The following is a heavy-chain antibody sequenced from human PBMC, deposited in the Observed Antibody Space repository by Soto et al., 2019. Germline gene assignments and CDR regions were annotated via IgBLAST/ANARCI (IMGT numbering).Heavy chain of an antibody. Sequence: ASVKVSCKASGYTFTGYYMHWVRQAPGQGLEWMGWINPNSGGTNYAQKFQGRVTMTRDTSISTAYMELSRLRSDDTAVYYCATPRELITGKVWGMDVWGQGPTVIVSS. CDR1: GYTFTGYY. J-gene: IGHJ6*02. V-gene: IGHV1-2*02. CDR2: INPNSGGT. CDR3: ATPRELITGKVWGMDV. D-gene: IGHD1-20*01.